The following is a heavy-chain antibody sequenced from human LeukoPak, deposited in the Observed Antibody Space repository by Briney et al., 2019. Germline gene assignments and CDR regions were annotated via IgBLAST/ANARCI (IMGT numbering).Heavy chain of an antibody. D-gene: IGHD6-13*01. J-gene: IGHJ4*02. CDR3: ARVREAAAFDY. Sequence: GGSLRLSCAASGFTFSSYSMTWVRQAPGKGLEWVSSISSSSRYIYYADSLKGRFTISRDNAKNSLYLQMNCLRVEDTAVYYCARVREAAAFDYWGQGTLVTVSS. CDR1: GFTFSSYS. CDR2: ISSSSRYI. V-gene: IGHV3-21*01.